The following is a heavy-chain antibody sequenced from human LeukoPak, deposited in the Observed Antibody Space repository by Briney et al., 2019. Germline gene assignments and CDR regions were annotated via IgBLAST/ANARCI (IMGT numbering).Heavy chain of an antibody. CDR1: GFTFSSYS. CDR2: ISSSSSYI. CDR3: ARASYGDYDVRITYYYYYMDV. Sequence: TGGSLRLSCAASGFTFSSYSMNWVRQAPGKGLEWVSSISSSSSYIYYADSVKGRFTISRDNAKNSLYLQMNSLRAEDTAVYYCARASYGDYDVRITYYYYYMDVWGKGTTVTVSS. V-gene: IGHV3-21*01. J-gene: IGHJ6*03. D-gene: IGHD4-17*01.